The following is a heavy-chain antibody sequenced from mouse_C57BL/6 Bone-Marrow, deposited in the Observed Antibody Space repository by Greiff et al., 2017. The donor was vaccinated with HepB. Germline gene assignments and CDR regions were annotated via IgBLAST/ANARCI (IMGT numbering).Heavy chain of an antibody. J-gene: IGHJ4*01. CDR1: GFTFSSYG. Sequence: EVQVVESGGDLVKPGGSLKLSCAASGFTFSSYGMSWVRQTPDKRLEWVATISSGGSYTYYPDSVKGRFTISRDNAKNTLYLQMSSLKSEDTAMYYCARGWGYAMDYWGQGTSVTVSS. CDR2: ISSGGSYT. CDR3: ARGWGYAMDY. V-gene: IGHV5-6*01. D-gene: IGHD3-3*01.